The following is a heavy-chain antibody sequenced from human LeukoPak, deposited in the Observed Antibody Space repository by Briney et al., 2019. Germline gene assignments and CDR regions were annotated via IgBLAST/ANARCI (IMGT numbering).Heavy chain of an antibody. J-gene: IGHJ4*02. D-gene: IGHD3-22*01. Sequence: GGSLRLSCAASGFTFSSYWMHWVRHAPGKGRVWVSRIHSDGSSTSYADSVRGRFTISRDDAKSTLYLQMNSLRAEDTAVYYCARSGWPYYFDYWGQGTLVTVSS. CDR1: GFTFSSYW. CDR3: ARSGWPYYFDY. V-gene: IGHV3-74*01. CDR2: IHSDGSST.